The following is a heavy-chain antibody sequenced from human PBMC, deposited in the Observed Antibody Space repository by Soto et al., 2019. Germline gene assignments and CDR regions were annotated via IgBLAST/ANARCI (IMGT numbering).Heavy chain of an antibody. CDR1: GFTVSNNY. J-gene: IGHJ4*02. Sequence: EVQLVESGGALVQPGGSLRLSCAASGFTVSNNYMSWVRQAPGKGLEWVSVINSGGSTYYADSVKGRFTISRHNSKNTMFLQMNSLRPEDTAVYYCVRGRTGTTSRDYWGQGALVTVSS. D-gene: IGHD1-1*01. CDR3: VRGRTGTTSRDY. V-gene: IGHV3-53*04. CDR2: INSGGST.